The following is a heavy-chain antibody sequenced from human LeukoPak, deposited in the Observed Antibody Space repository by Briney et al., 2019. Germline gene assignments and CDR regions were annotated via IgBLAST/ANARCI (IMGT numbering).Heavy chain of an antibody. CDR2: IYHSGSP. J-gene: IGHJ5*02. V-gene: IGHV4-39*02. CDR1: GGLISSRIFY. Sequence: SEPVSLICIVSGGLISSRIFYWGWTRQPPAKGLEWIGTIYHSGSPYYNPSLNSRVTISGDTSKNQFSLKLSSVTAADTAVYYCAKDYGDYSLAWGQGTLVTVSS. D-gene: IGHD4-17*01. CDR3: AKDYGDYSLA.